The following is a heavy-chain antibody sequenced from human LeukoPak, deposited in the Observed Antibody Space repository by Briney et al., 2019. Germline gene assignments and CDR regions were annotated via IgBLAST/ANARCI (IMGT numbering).Heavy chain of an antibody. V-gene: IGHV3-49*03. CDR1: GFTFGDYA. CDR3: AKGYYFAILSGYSSLDS. D-gene: IGHD3-9*01. Sequence: GGSLRLSCTASGFTFGDYAMSWFRQAPGKGLEWVGFIRSKAYGGTTEYAASVKGRFTISRDDSKSIAYLQMNSLRAEDTATYYCAKGYYFAILSGYSSLDSWGQGTLVTVSS. J-gene: IGHJ4*02. CDR2: IRSKAYGGTT.